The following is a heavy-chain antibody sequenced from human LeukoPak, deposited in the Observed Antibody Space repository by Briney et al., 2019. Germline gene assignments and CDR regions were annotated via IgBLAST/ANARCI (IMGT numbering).Heavy chain of an antibody. V-gene: IGHV3-23*01. Sequence: GGSLRLSCAASGFTSSSYAMSWVRQAPGKGLEWVSAISGSGGSTYYADSVKGRFTISRDNSKNTLYLQMNSLRAEDTAVYYCAKDPTLPATASYFDYWGQGTLVTVSS. CDR2: ISGSGGST. J-gene: IGHJ4*02. D-gene: IGHD2-21*02. CDR3: AKDPTLPATASYFDY. CDR1: GFTSSSYA.